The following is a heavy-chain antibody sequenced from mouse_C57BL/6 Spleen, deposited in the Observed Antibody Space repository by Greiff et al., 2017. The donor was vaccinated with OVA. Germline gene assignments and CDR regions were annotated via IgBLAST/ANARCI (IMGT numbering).Heavy chain of an antibody. J-gene: IGHJ3*01. CDR3: TKSYDGYLAWFAY. Sequence: QVQLKQSGAELVRPGASVTLSCKASGYTFTDYEMHWVKQTPVHGLEWIGAIDPETGGTAYNQKFKGKAILTADKSSSTAYMELRSLTSEDSAVYYCTKSYDGYLAWFAYWGQGTLVTVSA. V-gene: IGHV1-15*01. CDR2: IDPETGGT. D-gene: IGHD2-3*01. CDR1: GYTFTDYE.